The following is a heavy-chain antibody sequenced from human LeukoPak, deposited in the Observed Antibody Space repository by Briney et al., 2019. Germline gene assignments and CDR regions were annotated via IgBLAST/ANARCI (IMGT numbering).Heavy chain of an antibody. Sequence: PGGSLRLSCAASGFTLSTYGMHRVRQAPGKGLEWVAVMSSHGSNKYYADSVKGRFTISRDNSKNTLYLQVNSLRTEDTAVYYCAKDRDDGFDIWGQGTMVSVSS. CDR2: MSSHGSNK. V-gene: IGHV3-30*18. CDR3: AKDRDDGFDI. J-gene: IGHJ3*02. CDR1: GFTLSTYG.